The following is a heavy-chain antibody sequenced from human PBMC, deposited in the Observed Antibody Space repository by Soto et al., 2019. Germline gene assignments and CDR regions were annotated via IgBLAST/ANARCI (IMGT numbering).Heavy chain of an antibody. Sequence: EVQLVESGGGLFQPGGSLRLSCAASGFTFSSYWMHWVRQAPGKGLVWVSRIKSDGSSTSYADSVKGRFTISRDNAKNTLYLQMNSLRAEDTAVYYCAIMGAYATTCWGQGTLVTVSS. CDR1: GFTFSSYW. J-gene: IGHJ4*02. CDR2: IKSDGSST. V-gene: IGHV3-74*01. D-gene: IGHD1-1*01. CDR3: AIMGAYATTC.